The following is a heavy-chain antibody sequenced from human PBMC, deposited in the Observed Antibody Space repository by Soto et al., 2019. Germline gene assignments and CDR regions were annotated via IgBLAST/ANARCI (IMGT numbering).Heavy chain of an antibody. V-gene: IGHV1-3*01. Sequence: ASVKVSCKASGYTFTSYAMHWVRQAPGQRLEWMGWINAGNGNTKYSQKFQGRVTITRDTSTSTAYMELSSLTSEDTAVYYCATASGGYYGSVSNRNYYYYMDVWGKGTTVTVSS. D-gene: IGHD3-10*01. CDR1: GYTFTSYA. J-gene: IGHJ6*03. CDR3: ATASGGYYGSVSNRNYYYYMDV. CDR2: INAGNGNT.